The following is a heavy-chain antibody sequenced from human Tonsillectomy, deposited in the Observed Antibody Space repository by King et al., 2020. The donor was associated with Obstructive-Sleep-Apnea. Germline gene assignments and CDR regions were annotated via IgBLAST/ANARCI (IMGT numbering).Heavy chain of an antibody. CDR1: GFTFGDYA. CDR2: IRSKAYGGTT. CDR3: TRYSPMAGFDY. Sequence: VQLVESGGGLVQPGRSLRLSCTASGFTFGDYAMNWFRQAPGKGLEWVGFIRSKAYGGTTEYAASVKGRFTISRDDSKSIAYLQMNSLKTEDTAVYYCTRYSPMAGFDYWGQGTLVTVSS. D-gene: IGHD6-19*01. V-gene: IGHV3-49*03. J-gene: IGHJ4*02.